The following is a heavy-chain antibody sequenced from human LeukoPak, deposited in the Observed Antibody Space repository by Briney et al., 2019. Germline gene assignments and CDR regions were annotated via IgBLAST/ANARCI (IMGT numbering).Heavy chain of an antibody. V-gene: IGHV4-59*08. CDR3: ARRGYCSSTSCWAFDY. CDR2: IYYSGST. D-gene: IGHD2-2*01. J-gene: IGHJ4*02. CDR1: GGSISSYY. Sequence: SETLSLTCTVSGGSISSYYWSWIRQPPGKGLEWIGYIYYSGSTNYNPSLKSRVTISVGTSKNQFSLKLSSVTAADTAIYYCARRGYCSSTSCWAFDYWGQGTLVTVSS.